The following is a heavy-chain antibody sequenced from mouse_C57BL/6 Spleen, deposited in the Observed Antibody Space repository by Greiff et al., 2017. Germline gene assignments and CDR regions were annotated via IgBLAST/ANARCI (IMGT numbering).Heavy chain of an antibody. V-gene: IGHV1-82*01. CDR2: IYPGDGDT. D-gene: IGHD1-1*01. CDR1: GYAFSSSW. CDR3: ATTGDRAMDY. Sequence: QVQLQQPGPELVKPGASVKISCKASGYAFSSSWMNWVKQRPGKGLEWIGRIYPGDGDTNYNGKFKGKATLTADKSSSTAYMQLSSLTSEDSAVYFCATTGDRAMDYWGQGTSVTVSS. J-gene: IGHJ4*01.